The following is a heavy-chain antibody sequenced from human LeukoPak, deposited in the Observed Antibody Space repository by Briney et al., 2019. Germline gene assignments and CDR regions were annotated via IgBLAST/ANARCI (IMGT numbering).Heavy chain of an antibody. CDR1: GGSISSNGYY. CDR2: IYYSGIT. J-gene: IGHJ5*02. CDR3: AKGAGPPWFDP. V-gene: IGHV4-39*07. Sequence: PSETLSLTCTVSGGSISSNGYYWGWIRQSPGEGLEWIGNIYYSGITYYNASLKSRVTISVDTSKNQFSLKVRSVTAADTAVYYCAKGAGPPWFDPWGQGTLVTVSS. D-gene: IGHD6-19*01.